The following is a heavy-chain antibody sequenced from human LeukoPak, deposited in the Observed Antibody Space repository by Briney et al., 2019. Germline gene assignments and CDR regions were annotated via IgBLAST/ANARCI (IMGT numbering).Heavy chain of an antibody. CDR3: ARNGVPAAKDY. CDR1: GFTFSSYW. CDR2: INIDGSIT. J-gene: IGHJ4*02. D-gene: IGHD2-2*01. V-gene: IGHV3-74*01. Sequence: GGSLRLSCAASGFTFSSYWFHWVRQTPGKGLVWVSRINIDGSITNYADSVGGRFTISRDDAKNTLYLQLNSLRAEDTAVHYCARNGVPAAKDYWGQGTLVTVSS.